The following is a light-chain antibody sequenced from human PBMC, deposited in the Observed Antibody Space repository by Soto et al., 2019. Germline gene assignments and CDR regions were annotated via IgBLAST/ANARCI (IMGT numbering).Light chain of an antibody. J-gene: IGKJ1*01. CDR1: QSVSGN. CDR3: QQYNNWPPT. Sequence: EIVMTQSPATLSVSQGERATLSCRASQSVSGNLAWYQQKPGQAPRLLIYGASTRATGIPARFSGSGSGTEFTLTISSLQAEDFAVYYCQQYNNWPPTFGQGTKVEIK. V-gene: IGKV3D-15*01. CDR2: GAS.